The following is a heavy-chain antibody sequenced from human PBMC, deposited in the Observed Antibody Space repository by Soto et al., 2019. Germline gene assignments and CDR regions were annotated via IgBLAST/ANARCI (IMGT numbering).Heavy chain of an antibody. V-gene: IGHV4-39*01. Sequence: SEPLSLTCTVSGGSISSSSYYWGWIRQPPGKGLEWIGSIYYSGSTYYNPSLKSRVTISVDTSKNQFSLKLSSVTAADTAVYYCARRGGYCSSTSCYQVWFDPWGQGTLVTVSS. D-gene: IGHD2-2*01. CDR2: IYYSGST. J-gene: IGHJ5*02. CDR3: ARRGGYCSSTSCYQVWFDP. CDR1: GGSISSSSYY.